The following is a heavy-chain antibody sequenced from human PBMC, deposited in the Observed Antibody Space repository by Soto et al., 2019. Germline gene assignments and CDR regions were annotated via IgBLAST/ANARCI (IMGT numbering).Heavy chain of an antibody. CDR2: IYYSGST. D-gene: IGHD2-15*01. CDR1: GGSISSGGYY. CDR3: ARVGGGYCSGGSCYWVDY. J-gene: IGHJ4*02. Sequence: LCGGSISSGGYYWSWIRQHPGKGLEWIGYIYYSGSTYYNPSLKSRVTISVDTSKNQFSLKLSSVTAADTAVYYCARVGGGYCSGGSCYWVDYWGQGTLVTVSS. V-gene: IGHV4-31*02.